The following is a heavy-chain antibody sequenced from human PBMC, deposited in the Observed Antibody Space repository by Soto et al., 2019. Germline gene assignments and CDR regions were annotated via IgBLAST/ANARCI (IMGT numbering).Heavy chain of an antibody. CDR1: GFTFINYA. CDR2: ISGSGGTT. D-gene: IGHD3-16*01. Sequence: GGSLRLSCATSGFTFINYAMSWVRQAPGKGLEWVSGISGSGGTTYYADSVKGRFTISRDNSKNTLYLQMNSLRGEDTAVYYCAKLGASTAAPKHSRGKGTLVTVSS. J-gene: IGHJ4*02. V-gene: IGHV3-23*01. CDR3: AKLGASTAAPKHS.